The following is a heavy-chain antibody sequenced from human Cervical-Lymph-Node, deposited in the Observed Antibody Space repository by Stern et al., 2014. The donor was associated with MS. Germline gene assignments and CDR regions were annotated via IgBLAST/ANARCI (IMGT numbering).Heavy chain of an antibody. CDR3: AGRKYGDFHGF. J-gene: IGHJ4*02. D-gene: IGHD4-17*01. Sequence: QLQLQESGPGLVKPSQTLSLTCTVSGGSISSGGYYWSWIRQHPGKGLEGIGYIYYSGSTYYNPSPKSRVTITVDTSNKQFHLNLDSVAAAGTAVYFWAGRKYGDFHGFWGQGTLVTVSS. V-gene: IGHV4-31*03. CDR1: GGSISSGGYY. CDR2: IYYSGST.